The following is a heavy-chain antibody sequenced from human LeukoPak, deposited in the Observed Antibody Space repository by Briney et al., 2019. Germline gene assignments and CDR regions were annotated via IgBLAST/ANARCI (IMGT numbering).Heavy chain of an antibody. CDR3: ARPHFDSSGYEFDY. Sequence: GESLKISCKGSGYSFTNFWIGWVRQMPGKGLEWMGIIYPGDSDTRYSPSFQGQVTISADKSINTAYQQWSSLKASDTAMYYCARPHFDSSGYEFDYWGQGTLVTVSS. CDR1: GYSFTNFW. D-gene: IGHD3-22*01. CDR2: IYPGDSDT. J-gene: IGHJ4*02. V-gene: IGHV5-51*01.